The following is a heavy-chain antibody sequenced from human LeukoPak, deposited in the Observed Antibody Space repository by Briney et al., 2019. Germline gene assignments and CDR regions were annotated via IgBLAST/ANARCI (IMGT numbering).Heavy chain of an antibody. CDR2: IYHSGST. D-gene: IGHD6-6*01. CDR1: GGSFSGYS. V-gene: IGHV4-30-2*01. J-gene: IGHJ3*02. Sequence: SETLSLTCAVYGGSFSGYSWSWIRQPPGKGLEWIGYIYHSGSTYYNPSLKSRVTISVDRSKNQFSLKLSSVTAADTAVYYCARTSIAARRANAFDIWGQGTMVTVSS. CDR3: ARTSIAARRANAFDI.